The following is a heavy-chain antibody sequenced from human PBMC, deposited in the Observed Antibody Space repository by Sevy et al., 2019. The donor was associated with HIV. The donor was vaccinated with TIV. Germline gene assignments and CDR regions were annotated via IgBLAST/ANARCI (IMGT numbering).Heavy chain of an antibody. J-gene: IGHJ2*01. CDR3: VKEHFDWLLPSYYFDL. CDR2: ISASGTT. D-gene: IGHD3-9*01. Sequence: SETLSLTCTMSGGSISTVDYYSSWIRQPAGKGLEWIGRISASGTTTYNPSLESRVTMSVDTSKNQFSLKLTSVTAAETAMYYCVKEHFDWLLPSYYFDLWGRGTLVTVSS. V-gene: IGHV4-61*02. CDR1: GGSISTVDYY.